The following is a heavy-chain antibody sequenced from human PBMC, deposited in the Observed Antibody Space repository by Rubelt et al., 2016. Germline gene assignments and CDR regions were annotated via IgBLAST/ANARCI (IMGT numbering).Heavy chain of an antibody. J-gene: IGHJ6*02. CDR1: GYTLTELS. Sequence: QVQLVQSGAEVKKPGASVRVSCKVSGYTLTELSMLWVRQAPGKGLEWMGWISTYNGNTDYAQKLQGRITVTTATPTSPVYMELRGLRSDDTAMYYCASDYGVWGQGTTVTVS. CDR3: ASDYGV. V-gene: IGHV1-18*01. D-gene: IGHD3-10*01. CDR2: ISTYNGNT.